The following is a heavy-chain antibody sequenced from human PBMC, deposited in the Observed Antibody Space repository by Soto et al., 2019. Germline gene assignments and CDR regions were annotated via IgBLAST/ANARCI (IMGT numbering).Heavy chain of an antibody. CDR2: IYYSGST. V-gene: IGHV4-30-4*01. J-gene: IGHJ4*02. D-gene: IGHD3-22*01. Sequence: QVQLQESGPGLVKPSQTLSLTCTVSGGSISSGDYYWCWIRQPPGKGLEWIGYIYYSGSTYYNPSLQSRVNLSVDTSKYQFSLKLSSVTDADTAEYYCDRGEVGYYNSSVPYPRDKGIDYWGPGTLVTGSS. CDR3: DRGEVGYYNSSVPYPRDKGIDY. CDR1: GGSISSGDYY.